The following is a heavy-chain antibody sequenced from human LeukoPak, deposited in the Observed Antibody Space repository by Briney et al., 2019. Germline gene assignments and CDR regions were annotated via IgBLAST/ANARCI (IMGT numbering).Heavy chain of an antibody. CDR3: AKDSAFYYIDV. V-gene: IGHV3-30*02. CDR2: IRYNGNNQ. Sequence: GGSLRLSCAASGFTFSSYGMHWVRQAPGKGLEWVAFIRYNGNNQYYADSVKGRFTISRDNSKNTLYLQMNSLKGDDTAVYYCAKDSAFYYIDVWGKGTTVIISS. J-gene: IGHJ6*03. CDR1: GFTFSSYG. D-gene: IGHD3-10*01.